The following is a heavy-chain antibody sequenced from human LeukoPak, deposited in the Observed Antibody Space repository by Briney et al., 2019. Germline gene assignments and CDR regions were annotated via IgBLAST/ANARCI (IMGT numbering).Heavy chain of an antibody. CDR2: IYTSGIT. V-gene: IGHV4-4*07. Sequence: SETLSLTCTVSGGSISSYYWSWIRQPAGKGLEWIGRIYTSGITNYNPSLKSRVTISVDKSKNQFSLKLSSVTAADTAVYYCARLPWGVYYFDYWGQGTLVTVSS. CDR3: ARLPWGVYYFDY. CDR1: GGSISSYY. J-gene: IGHJ4*02. D-gene: IGHD7-27*01.